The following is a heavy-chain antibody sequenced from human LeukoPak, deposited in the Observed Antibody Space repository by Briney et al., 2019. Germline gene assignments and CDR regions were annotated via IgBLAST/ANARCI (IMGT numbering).Heavy chain of an antibody. D-gene: IGHD3-22*01. V-gene: IGHV3-73*01. CDR2: IRSKANSYAT. J-gene: IGHJ4*02. CDR3: TTVGYYYESDY. CDR1: GFTFSGSA. Sequence: GGSLRLSCAASGFTFSGSAMHWVRQASGKGLEWVGRIRSKANSYATAYAASVKGRFTISRDDSKNTAYLQMNSLKTEDTAVYYCTTVGYYYESDYWGQGTLVTVSS.